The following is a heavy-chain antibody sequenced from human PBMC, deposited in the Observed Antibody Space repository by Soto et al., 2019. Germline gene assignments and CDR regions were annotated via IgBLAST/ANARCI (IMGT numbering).Heavy chain of an antibody. V-gene: IGHV4-31*03. D-gene: IGHD5-12*01. J-gene: IGHJ6*02. CDR1: GGSISSGGYY. CDR2: IYYSGST. CDR3: ARESGYDDYYYYGMDV. Sequence: PSETLSLTCTVSGGSISSGGYYWSWIRQHLGKGLEWIGYIYYSGSTYYNPSLKSRVTISVDTSKNQFSLKLSSVTAADTAVYYCARESGYDDYYYYGMDVWGQGTTVTVSS.